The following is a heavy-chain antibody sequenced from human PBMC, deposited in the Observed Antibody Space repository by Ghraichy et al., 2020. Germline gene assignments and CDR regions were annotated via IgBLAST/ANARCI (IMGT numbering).Heavy chain of an antibody. Sequence: GSLRLSCTVSGGSISSYYWSWIRQPAGKGLEWIGRIHTRGSTDYSPSLKSRVTMSVDTSKKQFSLKLSSVTAADTAVYYCARYSGGDTATTFDYWGQGTLVTVS. CDR3: ARYSGGDTATTFDY. D-gene: IGHD5-18*01. V-gene: IGHV4-4*07. CDR1: GGSISSYY. J-gene: IGHJ4*02. CDR2: IHTRGST.